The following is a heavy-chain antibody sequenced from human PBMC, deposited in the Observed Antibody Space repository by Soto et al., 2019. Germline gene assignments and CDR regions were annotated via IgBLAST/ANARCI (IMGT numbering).Heavy chain of an antibody. V-gene: IGHV4-39*01. Sequence: QLQLQESGPGLVKPSETLFLTCTVSGGSISSSSYYWGWIRQPPGKGLEWIGSIYYSGSTYYNPSLKSRVTISVDTSKNQFSLKLSSVTAADTAVYYCARQSVEQQLVRYYYYGMDVWGQGTTVTVSS. J-gene: IGHJ6*02. CDR3: ARQSVEQQLVRYYYYGMDV. D-gene: IGHD6-13*01. CDR1: GGSISSSSYY. CDR2: IYYSGST.